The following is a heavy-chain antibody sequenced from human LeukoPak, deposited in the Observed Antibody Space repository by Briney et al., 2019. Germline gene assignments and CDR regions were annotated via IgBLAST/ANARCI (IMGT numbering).Heavy chain of an antibody. V-gene: IGHV4-61*01. D-gene: IGHD5-12*01. Sequence: SETLSLTCTVSGGSISSSSYYWSWIRQPPGKGLEWIGYIYYSGSTNYNPSLKSRVTISVDTSKNQFSLKLSSVTAADTAVYYCAGIYGGYAGGVDWGQGTLVTVSS. CDR1: GGSISSSSYY. J-gene: IGHJ4*02. CDR3: AGIYGGYAGGVD. CDR2: IYYSGST.